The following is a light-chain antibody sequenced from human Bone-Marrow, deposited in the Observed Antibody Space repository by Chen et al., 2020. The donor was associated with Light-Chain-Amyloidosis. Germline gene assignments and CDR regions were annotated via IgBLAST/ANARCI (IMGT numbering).Light chain of an antibody. J-gene: IGLJ3*02. CDR3: QVWDRSSDRPV. CDR1: NIGSTS. CDR2: DDS. V-gene: IGLV3-21*02. Sequence: SYVLTQPSSVSVAPGQTATIACGGNNIGSTSVHWYQQKPGQAPLLVVYDDSDRPSGIPKRLSGSNSGNTATLTISRVEAGDEADYYCQVWDRSSDRPVFGGGTKLTVL.